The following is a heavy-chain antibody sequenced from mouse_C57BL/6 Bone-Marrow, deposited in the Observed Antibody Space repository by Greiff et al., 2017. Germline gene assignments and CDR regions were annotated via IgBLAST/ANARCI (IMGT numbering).Heavy chain of an antibody. V-gene: IGHV5-6*02. J-gene: IGHJ2*01. CDR1: GFTFSSYG. CDR2: ISSGGSYT. CDR3: ASHYYGSSYDYFDY. Sequence: DVKLVESGGDLVKPGGSLKLSCAASGFTFSSYGMSWVRQTPDKRLEWVATISSGGSYTYYPDSVKGRFTISRDNAKNTLYLQMSSLKSEDTAMYYCASHYYGSSYDYFDYWGQGTTLTVSS. D-gene: IGHD1-1*01.